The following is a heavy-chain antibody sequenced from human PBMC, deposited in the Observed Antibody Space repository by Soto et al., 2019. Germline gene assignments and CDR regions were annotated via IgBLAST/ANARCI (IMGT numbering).Heavy chain of an antibody. J-gene: IGHJ5*01. Sequence: EVQLVESGGALVKPGGSLRLSCVASGFTFSGQTMNWVRQAPGKGLEWVSSISSTGSYIYYSDSVKGRFTISRDNAENSLFLQMNSLRAEDTAVYHCATWGNAYASTWWDSWGQGTLVTVSS. CDR3: ATWGNAYASTWWDS. D-gene: IGHD2-2*01. V-gene: IGHV3-21*01. CDR1: GFTFSGQT. CDR2: ISSTGSYI.